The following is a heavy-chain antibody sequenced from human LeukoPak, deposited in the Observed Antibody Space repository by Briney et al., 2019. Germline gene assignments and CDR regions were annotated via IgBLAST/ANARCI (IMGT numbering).Heavy chain of an antibody. V-gene: IGHV5-51*01. J-gene: IGHJ4*02. CDR2: IYPGDSDT. D-gene: IGHD2-2*01. CDR3: AGVPYCSSTSCLPFDY. CDR1: GYSFTSYW. Sequence: GESLKISCKGSGYSFTSYWIGWVRQMPGKGLEWMGIIYPGDSDTRYSPSFQGQVTISADKSISTAYLQWSSLKASDTAMYYCAGVPYCSSTSCLPFDYWGQGTLVTVSS.